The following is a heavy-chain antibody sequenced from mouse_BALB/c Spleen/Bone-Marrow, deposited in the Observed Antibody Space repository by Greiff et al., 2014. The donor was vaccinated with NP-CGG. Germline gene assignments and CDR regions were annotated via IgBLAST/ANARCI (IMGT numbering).Heavy chain of an antibody. D-gene: IGHD2-4*01. CDR2: INPYNGGT. V-gene: IGHV1S135*01. Sequence: VLLQQSGPELVKPGASMKISCKASGYSFTGYTMNWVKQSHGKNLEWIGLINPYNGGTRYNQKFKGEATLTVDKSSSTAYIELISLTSEDSAVYYCARNPPIFYDYGFDYWGLGSNLTVSS. CDR3: ARNPPIFYDYGFDY. CDR1: GYSFTGYT. J-gene: IGHJ2*01.